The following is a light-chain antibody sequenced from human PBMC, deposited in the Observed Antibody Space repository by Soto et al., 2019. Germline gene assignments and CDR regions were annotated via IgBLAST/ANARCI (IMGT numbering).Light chain of an antibody. CDR1: QSVSSN. V-gene: IGKV3-15*01. Sequence: EIVKMQSPATLSVTPGERATLTCRASQSVSSNLAWYQQKPGQAPRLLIYGASTRATGIPARFSGSGSGTEFTLTISSLQSEDFAVYYCQQYNNWPPATFGQGTKVDI. J-gene: IGKJ1*01. CDR3: QQYNNWPPAT. CDR2: GAS.